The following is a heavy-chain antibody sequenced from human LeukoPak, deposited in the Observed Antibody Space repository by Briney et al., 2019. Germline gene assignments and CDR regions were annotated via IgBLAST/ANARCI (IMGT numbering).Heavy chain of an antibody. V-gene: IGHV4-59*01. CDR1: GGSISSYY. D-gene: IGHD6-13*01. J-gene: IGHJ4*02. Sequence: SETLYLTCTVPGGSISSYYWSWIRQPPGKGLEWIGYIYYSGSTNYNPSLKSRVTISVDTSKNQFSLKLSSVTAADTAVYYCARGLIMAVAGRGEFHYWGQGTLVTVSS. CDR2: IYYSGST. CDR3: ARGLIMAVAGRGEFHY.